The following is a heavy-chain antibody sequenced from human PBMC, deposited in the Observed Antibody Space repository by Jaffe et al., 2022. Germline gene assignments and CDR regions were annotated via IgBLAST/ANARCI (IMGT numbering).Heavy chain of an antibody. CDR3: ANSGITGTLGYFDY. Sequence: EVQLVESGGGLVKSGGSLRLSCAASGFTFSTYSMNWVRQAPGKGLEWVSSISSSSDYIYYADSMKGRFTISRDNAKNSLYLQMNTLRAEDTAVYYCANSGITGTLGYFDYWGQGALVTVSS. D-gene: IGHD1-20*01. CDR2: ISSSSDYI. J-gene: IGHJ4*02. V-gene: IGHV3-21*01. CDR1: GFTFSTYS.